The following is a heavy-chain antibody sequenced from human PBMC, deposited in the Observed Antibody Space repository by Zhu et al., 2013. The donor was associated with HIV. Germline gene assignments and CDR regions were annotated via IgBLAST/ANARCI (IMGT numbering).Heavy chain of an antibody. CDR2: INPNSGGT. CDR3: ARGEANWGPKVGLDI. V-gene: IGHV1-2*02. CDR1: GYMFAGYY. J-gene: IGHJ4*02. Sequence: QVQLVQSGAEVKKPGASVKVSCKASGYMFAGYYIHWVRQAPGQGLEWMGWINPNSGGTNYAQKFQGRVTTTRDTPISTAYMELIRLRSDDTAVYYCARGEANWGPKVGLDIWGQGILVTVSS. D-gene: IGHD7-27*01.